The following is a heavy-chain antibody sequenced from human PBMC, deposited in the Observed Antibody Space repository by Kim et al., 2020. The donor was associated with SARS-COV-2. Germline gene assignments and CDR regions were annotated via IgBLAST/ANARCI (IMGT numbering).Heavy chain of an antibody. J-gene: IGHJ4*02. Sequence: GGSLRLSCTASGFTFGDYAMSWFRQAPGKGLEWVGFIRSKACGGKTEYAASGQGRFTISRDDSKSIDYLQMNSLKTEDTDVYYCTRGAVLMVYATRDYLDYWGQGTLVTVSS. D-gene: IGHD2-8*01. CDR2: IRSKACGGKT. CDR1: GFTFGDYA. V-gene: IGHV3-49*03. CDR3: TRGAVLMVYATRDYLDY.